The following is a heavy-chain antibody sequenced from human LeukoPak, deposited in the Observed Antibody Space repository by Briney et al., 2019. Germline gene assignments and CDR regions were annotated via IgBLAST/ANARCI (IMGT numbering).Heavy chain of an antibody. CDR3: ARRVATSGNFFDY. CDR2: ISYSGTA. D-gene: IGHD3-3*01. V-gene: IGHV4-59*08. CDR1: GGSISSHY. Sequence: PSETLSLTCTVSGGSISSHYWSWIRQPPGKGLEFIGYISYSGTAGYNPSHKSRVTISIDTSRNQFSLKLTSVTAADTAVYYCARRVATSGNFFDYWGPGTLVTVSS. J-gene: IGHJ4*02.